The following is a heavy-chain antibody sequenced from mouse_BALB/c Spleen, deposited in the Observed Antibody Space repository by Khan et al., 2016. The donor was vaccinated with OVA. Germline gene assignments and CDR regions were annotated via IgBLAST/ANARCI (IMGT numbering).Heavy chain of an antibody. V-gene: IGHV1-4*01. CDR3: ARIPVPPYYMDY. CDR2: INPSSGYT. Sequence: QVQLKQSGAELARPGASVKMSCKASGYTFTSYTMHWVKQRPGKGLEWIGYINPSSGYTNYNQKFKDKATLTADKSSSTVYMQLSSLTSEDSAVYYCARIPVPPYYMDYWGQGTTLTVSS. CDR1: GYTFTSYT. J-gene: IGHJ2*01.